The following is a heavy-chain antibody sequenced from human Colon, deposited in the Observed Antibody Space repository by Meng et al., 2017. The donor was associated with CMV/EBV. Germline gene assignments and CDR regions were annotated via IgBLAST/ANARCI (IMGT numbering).Heavy chain of an antibody. CDR1: SGSISSYY. J-gene: IGHJ4*02. V-gene: IGHV4-4*09. D-gene: IGHD5-24*01. CDR3: ARRSHGFPWAFDY. Sequence: SKTLSLTCDVSSGSISSYYWSWIRQSPEKGLEWIGYIYRSGTADYNPSLKSRVTLSVDTSKNQFSLKMTSVTAADTAVYYCARRSHGFPWAFDYWGPGMLVTVS. CDR2: IYRSGTA.